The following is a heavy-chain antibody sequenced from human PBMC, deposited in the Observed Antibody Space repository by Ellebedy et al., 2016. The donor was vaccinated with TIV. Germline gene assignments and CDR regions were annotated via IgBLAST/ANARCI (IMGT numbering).Heavy chain of an antibody. J-gene: IGHJ4*02. Sequence: SETLSLTCTVSGGSISSYYWNWIRQPPGKGLEWIGSINYSGTTYYNPSLKSRVTISTDMSNNHFSLRLNSVTAADTAVYYCARERLLVGVSTGISEFWGQGTLVSVSS. CDR2: INYSGTT. CDR3: ARERLLVGVSTGISEF. V-gene: IGHV4-59*12. D-gene: IGHD1-26*01. CDR1: GGSISSYY.